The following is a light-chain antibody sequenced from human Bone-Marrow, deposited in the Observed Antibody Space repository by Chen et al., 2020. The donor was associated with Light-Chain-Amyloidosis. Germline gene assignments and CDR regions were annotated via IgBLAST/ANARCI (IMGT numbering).Light chain of an antibody. CDR3: QSADSTGIYRV. V-gene: IGLV3-25*03. CDR1: ALPDQY. CDR2: KDS. Sequence: YDLTQPPSVSVSPGQTARITCSGDALPDQYAYWYQQKAGQAPVLVINKDSERPSGIPERVSGSSSGTTVTLTISGVQAEDEAVYYCQSADSTGIYRVFGGGTKLTVL. J-gene: IGLJ3*02.